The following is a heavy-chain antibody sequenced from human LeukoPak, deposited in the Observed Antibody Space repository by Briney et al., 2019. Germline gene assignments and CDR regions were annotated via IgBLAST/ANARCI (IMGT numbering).Heavy chain of an antibody. J-gene: IGHJ2*01. Sequence: GGSLRLSCAASGFTFSSYSMNWVRRAPGKGLEWVSSISSSSSYIYYADSVKGRFTISRDNAKNSLYLQMNGLRAEDTAVYYCARERSRGIAVAGGGHWYFDLWGRGTLVTVSS. D-gene: IGHD6-19*01. CDR3: ARERSRGIAVAGGGHWYFDL. V-gene: IGHV3-21*01. CDR2: ISSSSSYI. CDR1: GFTFSSYS.